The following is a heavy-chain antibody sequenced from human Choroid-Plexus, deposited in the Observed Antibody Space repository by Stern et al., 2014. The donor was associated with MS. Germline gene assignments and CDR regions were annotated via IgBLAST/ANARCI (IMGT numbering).Heavy chain of an antibody. Sequence: VQLVESGGGVVQPGRPLRLSCVASGFTFGSCAMHWVRQAPGKGLKWVAGVSYDGSNKYYADSVKGRFTLSRDNSQNTLYMQMSSLRPEDTAVYYCAKDRQFLTYFFDHWGQGSLVTVSS. V-gene: IGHV3-30*18. CDR3: AKDRQFLTYFFDH. CDR1: GFTFGSCA. J-gene: IGHJ5*02. D-gene: IGHD2-8*01. CDR2: VSYDGSNK.